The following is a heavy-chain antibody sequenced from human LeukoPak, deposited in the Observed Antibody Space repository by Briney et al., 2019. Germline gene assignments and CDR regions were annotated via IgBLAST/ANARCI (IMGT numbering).Heavy chain of an antibody. Sequence: GGSLRLSCAASGFTFSSYAMSWVRQAPGKGLEWVSAISGSGGSKYYADSVKGRFTISRDNSKNTLYLQMNSLRAEDTAVYYCAKVVYSSGWYGYFQHWGQGTLVTVSS. J-gene: IGHJ1*01. CDR3: AKVVYSSGWYGYFQH. CDR1: GFTFSSYA. D-gene: IGHD6-19*01. V-gene: IGHV3-23*01. CDR2: ISGSGGSK.